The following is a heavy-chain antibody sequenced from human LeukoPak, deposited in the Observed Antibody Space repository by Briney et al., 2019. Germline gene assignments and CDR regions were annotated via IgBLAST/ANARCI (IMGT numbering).Heavy chain of an antibody. CDR1: GFTFSNYG. Sequence: PGGSLRLSCVASGFTFSNYGMHWVRQAPGKGLEWVAVISYDGSNKYYADSVKGRFTISRDNSKNTLYLQMNSLRAEDTAVYYCARDALDIAAAGGGGFSFDYWGQGTVVTVSS. CDR2: ISYDGSNK. V-gene: IGHV3-30*03. D-gene: IGHD6-13*01. J-gene: IGHJ4*02. CDR3: ARDALDIAAAGGGGFSFDY.